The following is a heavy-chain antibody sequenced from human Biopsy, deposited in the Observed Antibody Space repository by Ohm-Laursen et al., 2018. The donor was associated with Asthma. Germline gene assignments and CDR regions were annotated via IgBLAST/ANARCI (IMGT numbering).Heavy chain of an antibody. CDR2: ISWNSGRI. V-gene: IGHV3-9*01. D-gene: IGHD4-17*01. Sequence: SLRLSCTASGFKFDDNAMHWIRQAPGKGLEWVSGISWNSGRIGYADSVKGRFTISRDNAKNSLYLQMNSLRPEDTALYYCAKDGMTTVTTTAFDMWGQGTMVTVAS. CDR3: AKDGMTTVTTTAFDM. J-gene: IGHJ3*02. CDR1: GFKFDDNA.